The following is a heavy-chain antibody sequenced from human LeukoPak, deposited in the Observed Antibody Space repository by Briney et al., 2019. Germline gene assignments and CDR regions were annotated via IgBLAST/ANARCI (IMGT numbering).Heavy chain of an antibody. D-gene: IGHD6-13*01. CDR1: GFTFSSYA. CDR2: ISHDGTNK. V-gene: IGHV3-30*01. J-gene: IGHJ4*02. CDR3: ARDGSSWSFDH. Sequence: GGSLRLSCAASGFTFSSYAMHWVRQAPGKGLEWVAVISHDGTNKYYADSVKGRFTISRDNSKNALYLQMNSLRAGDTAVYYCARDGSSWSFDHWGQGALVTVSS.